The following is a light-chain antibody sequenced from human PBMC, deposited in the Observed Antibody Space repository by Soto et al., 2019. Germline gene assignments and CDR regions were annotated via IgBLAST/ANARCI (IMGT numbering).Light chain of an antibody. J-gene: IGLJ3*02. Sequence: QSALTQPPSASGSPGQSVTISCTGTSSDVGSYNYVSWYQQQPGKAPKLMIYEVSKRPSGVPDRFSGSKSGNTASLTVSGLQAEDEADYYCSSYAGSNNSVFGGGTKLTVL. CDR3: SSYAGSNNSV. V-gene: IGLV2-8*01. CDR2: EVS. CDR1: SSDVGSYNY.